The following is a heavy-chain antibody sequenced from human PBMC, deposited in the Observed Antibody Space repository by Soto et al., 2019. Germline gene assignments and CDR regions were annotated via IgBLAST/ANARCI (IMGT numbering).Heavy chain of an antibody. D-gene: IGHD4-17*01. J-gene: IGHJ2*01. CDR2: ISGSGDNT. CDR1: GFTFSSYA. V-gene: IGHV3-23*01. CDR3: ANAVYGDYVYWYLEL. Sequence: DVQLLESGGGLVQPGGSLRLSCAASGFTFSSYAMSWVRQAPGKGLEWVSGISGSGDNTYYADSVKGRFTISRDNSKITLHLQMNSLRAEDTAVYYCANAVYGDYVYWYLELWGRGTLVTVSS.